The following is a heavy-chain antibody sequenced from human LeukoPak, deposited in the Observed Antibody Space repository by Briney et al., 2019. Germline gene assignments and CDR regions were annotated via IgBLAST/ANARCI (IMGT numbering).Heavy chain of an antibody. D-gene: IGHD3-22*01. CDR3: ARTRYDYYDSSGEVSYYMDV. CDR1: GGSTSTYY. CDR2: IYTSGST. J-gene: IGHJ6*03. Sequence: SETLSLTCTVSGGSTSTYYWSWIRQPAGKGLEWIGRIYTSGSTNYNPSLKSRVTMSVNTSKNQFSLKLSSVTAADTAVYYCARTRYDYYDSSGEVSYYMDVWGKGTTVTISS. V-gene: IGHV4-4*07.